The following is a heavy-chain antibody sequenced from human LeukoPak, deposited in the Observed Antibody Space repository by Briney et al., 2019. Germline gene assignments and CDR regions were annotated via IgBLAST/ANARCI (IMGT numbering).Heavy chain of an antibody. CDR1: GYTFTGYY. CDR2: INPNSGGT. D-gene: IGHD2-21*02. V-gene: IGHV1-2*02. J-gene: IGHJ5*02. CDR3: AREYCGGDCFTNWFDP. Sequence: GASVKVSCKASGYTFTGYYMHWVRQAPGQGLEWMGWINPNSGGTNYAQKFQGRVTMTRDTSISTAYMELSRLRSDDTAVYYCAREYCGGDCFTNWFDPWGQGTLVTVSS.